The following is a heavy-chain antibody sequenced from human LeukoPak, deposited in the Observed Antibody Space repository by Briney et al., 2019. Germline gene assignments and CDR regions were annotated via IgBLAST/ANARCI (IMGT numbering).Heavy chain of an antibody. CDR2: IIPIFGTA. V-gene: IGHV1-69*01. J-gene: IGHJ5*02. D-gene: IGHD3-22*01. CDR3: ARDRPGTRSGYYSA. CDR1: GGTFSSYA. Sequence: GSSVKVSCKASGGTFSSYAISWVRQAPGQGLEWMGGIIPIFGTANYAQKLQGRVTITADESTSTAYMELSSLRSEDTAGYYCARDRPGTRSGYYSAWGQGTLVTVSS.